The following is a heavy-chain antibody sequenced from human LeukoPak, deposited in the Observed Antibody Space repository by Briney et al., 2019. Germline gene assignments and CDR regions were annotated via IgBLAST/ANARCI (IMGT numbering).Heavy chain of an antibody. V-gene: IGHV4-34*01. D-gene: IGHD3-16*01. Sequence: SETLSLTCAVYGGSCSGYYWSWIRQPPGKGLEWIGVINHSGNTNYNPSLKSRVTISVDTSKNQFSVKLSSVTAADTAVYYCARGPFGGVTNQYYFDYWGQGTLVSVSS. CDR3: ARGPFGGVTNQYYFDY. CDR2: INHSGNT. J-gene: IGHJ4*02. CDR1: GGSCSGYY.